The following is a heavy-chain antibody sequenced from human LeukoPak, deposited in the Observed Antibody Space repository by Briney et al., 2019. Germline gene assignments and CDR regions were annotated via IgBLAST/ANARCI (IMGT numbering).Heavy chain of an antibody. V-gene: IGHV3-23*01. J-gene: IGHJ4*02. CDR3: ARLTYFLVGAYYFDS. D-gene: IGHD3-3*01. CDR1: GFTFSNYA. CDR2: ISGSGGST. Sequence: GGSLRLSCAASGFTFSNYAMSWVRQAPGKGLEWVSAISGSGGSTYYADSVKGRFTISRDNSKNTLYLQMNSLRAEDTAVYYCARLTYFLVGAYYFDSWGQGSLVTVSS.